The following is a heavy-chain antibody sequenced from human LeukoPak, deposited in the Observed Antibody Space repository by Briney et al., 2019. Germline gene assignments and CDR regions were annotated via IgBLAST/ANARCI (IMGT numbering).Heavy chain of an antibody. CDR3: ARHGRDYVPDNWFDP. Sequence: SETLSLTCAVYGGSFSGYYWSWIRQPPGKGLEWIGEINHSGSTNYNPSLKSRVTISVDTSKNQFSLKLSSVTAADTAVYYCARHGRDYVPDNWFDPWGQGTLVTVSS. D-gene: IGHD3-16*01. V-gene: IGHV4-34*01. CDR1: GGSFSGYY. CDR2: INHSGST. J-gene: IGHJ5*02.